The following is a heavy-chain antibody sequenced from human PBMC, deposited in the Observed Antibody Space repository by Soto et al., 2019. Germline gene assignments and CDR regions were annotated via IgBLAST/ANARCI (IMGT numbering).Heavy chain of an antibody. CDR2: ISWNSGSI. Sequence: PGGSLRLSCAASGFTFDDYAMHWVRQAPGKGLEWVSGISWNSGSIGYADSVKGRFTISRDNAKNSLYLQMNSLRAEDTALYYCAKDYYYYDSSDHPAFDYWGQETLVTVSS. D-gene: IGHD3-22*01. V-gene: IGHV3-9*01. CDR1: GFTFDDYA. CDR3: AKDYYYYDSSDHPAFDY. J-gene: IGHJ4*02.